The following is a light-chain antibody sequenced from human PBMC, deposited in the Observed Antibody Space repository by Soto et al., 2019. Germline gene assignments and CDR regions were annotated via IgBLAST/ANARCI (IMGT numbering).Light chain of an antibody. CDR3: QQYGFEP. Sequence: EIVLTQSPGTLSLSPGERATLSCRASQSVSSSYLAWYQQKPGQAPRLLIYGASSRATGIPDRFSGSGSGTDFTLTISRLEPEDFAVYYCQQYGFEPFGPGTKVDIK. CDR2: GAS. CDR1: QSVSSSY. J-gene: IGKJ3*01. V-gene: IGKV3-20*01.